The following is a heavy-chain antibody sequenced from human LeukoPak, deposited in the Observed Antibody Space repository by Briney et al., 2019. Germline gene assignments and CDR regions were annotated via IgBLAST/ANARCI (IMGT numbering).Heavy chain of an antibody. CDR3: AKAGYSYGYLDY. J-gene: IGHJ4*02. CDR1: GFTFSNYW. Sequence: GGSLRLSCAASGFTFSNYWMSWVRQAPGKGLEWVSRISWNSGNIGYADSVKGRFTISRDNAKNSLYLQMNSLRAEDTALYYCAKAGYSYGYLDYWGQGTLVTVSS. D-gene: IGHD5-18*01. CDR2: ISWNSGNI. V-gene: IGHV3-9*01.